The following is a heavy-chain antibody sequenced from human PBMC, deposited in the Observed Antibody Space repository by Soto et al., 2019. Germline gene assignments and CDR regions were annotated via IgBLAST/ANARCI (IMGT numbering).Heavy chain of an antibody. V-gene: IGHV3-48*02. J-gene: IGHJ4*02. Sequence: SGGSLRLSCAASGFTFSSYSMNWVRQAPGKGLEWVSYISSSSTIYYADSVKGRFTISRDNAKNSLYLQMNSLRDEDTAVYYCARDDYYDTSGYLALFDYWGQGTLVTVSS. D-gene: IGHD3-22*01. CDR2: ISSSSTI. CDR1: GFTFSSYS. CDR3: ARDDYYDTSGYLALFDY.